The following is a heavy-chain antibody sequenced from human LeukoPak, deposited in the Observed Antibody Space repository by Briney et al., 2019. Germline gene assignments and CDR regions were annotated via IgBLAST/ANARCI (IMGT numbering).Heavy chain of an antibody. CDR2: ISYDGSNK. V-gene: IGHV3-30-3*01. J-gene: IGHJ3*02. D-gene: IGHD6-13*01. Sequence: PGGSLRLSCAASGFTFSSYAMHWVRQAPGKGLEWVAVISYDGSNKYYADSVKGRFTISRDNSKNTLYLQMNSLRAEDTAVYYCARDRAAAGTGDDAFDIWGQGTMVTVSS. CDR3: ARDRAAAGTGDDAFDI. CDR1: GFTFSSYA.